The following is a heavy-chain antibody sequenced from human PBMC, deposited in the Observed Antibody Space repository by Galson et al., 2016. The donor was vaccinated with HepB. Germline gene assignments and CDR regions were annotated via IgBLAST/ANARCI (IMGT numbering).Heavy chain of an antibody. J-gene: IGHJ6*04. CDR1: GFTFNNYW. CDR3: AREITITFGGVIVAPGGMDV. D-gene: IGHD3-16*02. Sequence: SLRLSCAASGFTFNNYWMTWVRQAPGKGLEWVANIKQDGSEKYYVDSVKGRFTISRDNAKNSLYLQMNSLRAEDTAVYYCAREITITFGGVIVAPGGMDVWGKGTTVTVSS. V-gene: IGHV3-7*01. CDR2: IKQDGSEK.